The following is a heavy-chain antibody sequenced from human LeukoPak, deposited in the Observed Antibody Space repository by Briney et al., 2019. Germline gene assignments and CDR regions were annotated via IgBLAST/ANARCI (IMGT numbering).Heavy chain of an antibody. CDR3: ARHVNWRSGQSWFDP. V-gene: IGHV5-10-1*01. Sequence: GESLKISCKASGXSFTSYWISWVRQMPGEGLEWMGRIDPSDSDTNYSPSFQGHVTMSADKSISTAYLQWSSLKASDTAMYFCARHVNWRSGQSWFDPWGQGTLVTVSS. CDR2: IDPSDSDT. CDR1: GXSFTSYW. D-gene: IGHD3-10*01. J-gene: IGHJ5*02.